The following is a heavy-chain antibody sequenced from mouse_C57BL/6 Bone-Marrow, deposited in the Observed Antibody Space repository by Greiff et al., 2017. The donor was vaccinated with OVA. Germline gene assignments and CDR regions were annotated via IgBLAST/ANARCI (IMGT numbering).Heavy chain of an antibody. CDR3: ARVTYPLYSMDY. J-gene: IGHJ4*01. CDR1: GYTFTDYY. CDR2: INPYDGGT. V-gene: IGHV1-26*01. Sequence: VQLQQSGPELVKPGASVKISCKASGYTFTDYYMNWVKQSHGKGLEWIGGINPYDGGTNYNQKFKGKATLTVDKSSSTAYMQLSSLTSEDSAVYYCARVTYPLYSMDYWGQGTSVTVSS.